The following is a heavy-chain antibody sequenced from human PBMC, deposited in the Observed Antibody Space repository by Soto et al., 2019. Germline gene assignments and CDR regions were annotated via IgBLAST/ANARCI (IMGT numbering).Heavy chain of an antibody. CDR1: GFTFSSYA. V-gene: IGHV3-23*01. Sequence: EVQLLESGGGLVQPGGSLRLSCAVSGFTFSSYAMSWVRQAPGQGLEWVSAISGSGGSTYYAGSVKGRFTISRDNSKNTLYRQMNSLRGEDTAVYYCAREVHWSLKAYDYWGQGTLVTVSS. CDR2: ISGSGGST. CDR3: AREVHWSLKAYDY. D-gene: IGHD3-16*01. J-gene: IGHJ4*02.